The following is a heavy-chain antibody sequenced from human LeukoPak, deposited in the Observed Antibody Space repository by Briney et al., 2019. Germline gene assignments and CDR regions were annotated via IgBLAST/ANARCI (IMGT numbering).Heavy chain of an antibody. CDR2: INPSGGST. CDR1: GYTFTSYY. Sequence: ASVKVSCKASGYTFTSYYMHWVRQAPGQGLEWMGIINPSGGSTSYVQKFQGRVTMTRDTSTSTVYMELSSLRSEDTAVYYCAKGTRFLEWLLTAPIDYWGQGTLVTVSS. D-gene: IGHD3-3*01. CDR3: AKGTRFLEWLLTAPIDY. J-gene: IGHJ4*02. V-gene: IGHV1-46*01.